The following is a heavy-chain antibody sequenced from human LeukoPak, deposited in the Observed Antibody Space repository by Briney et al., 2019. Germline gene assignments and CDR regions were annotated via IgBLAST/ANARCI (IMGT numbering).Heavy chain of an antibody. Sequence: SETLSLTCTVSGGSMSSYYWSWIRQPPGKGLEWIGYIYYSGSTDYNPSLKSRVTISVDTSKNQFSLKLSSVTAADTAMYYCARGYSTIAYWGQGTLVTVSS. CDR1: GGSMSSYY. V-gene: IGHV4-59*01. J-gene: IGHJ4*02. D-gene: IGHD4-11*01. CDR2: IYYSGST. CDR3: ARGYSTIAY.